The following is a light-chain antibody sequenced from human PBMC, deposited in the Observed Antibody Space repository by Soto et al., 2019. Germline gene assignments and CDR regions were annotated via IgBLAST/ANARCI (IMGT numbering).Light chain of an antibody. Sequence: EIAMTQSPDTLSLSPGDRATLSCRASQGVRSYLAWYRQKPGQSPRLLIYGASTRAAETPARFSGSGSETEFTLTISSLQSEDFAVYYCQQYNKWPLTFGGGTKVDI. CDR3: QQYNKWPLT. J-gene: IGKJ4*01. V-gene: IGKV3-15*01. CDR2: GAS. CDR1: QGVRSY.